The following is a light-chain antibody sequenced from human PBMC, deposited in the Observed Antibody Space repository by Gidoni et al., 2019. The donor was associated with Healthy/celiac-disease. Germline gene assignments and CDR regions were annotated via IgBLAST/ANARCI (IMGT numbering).Light chain of an antibody. Sequence: DIVMTQSPATLSVSPGDRATLSCRVSQSVSSNLAWYQQKPGQAPRLLISGASTRATGIPARCSGSGSGREFTLTISSLQSEEFAVYYCQQYNKWPWETFGQGTKLEIK. J-gene: IGKJ2*01. CDR2: GAS. CDR3: QQYNKWPWET. CDR1: QSVSSN. V-gene: IGKV3-15*01.